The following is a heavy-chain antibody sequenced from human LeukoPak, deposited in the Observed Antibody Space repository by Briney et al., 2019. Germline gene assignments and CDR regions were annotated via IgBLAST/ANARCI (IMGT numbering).Heavy chain of an antibody. CDR2: ISSSSSTI. J-gene: IGHJ4*02. CDR3: ARGSTYYDSSGQVPFDY. D-gene: IGHD3-22*01. Sequence: GGSLRLSCAISGFTVTYRTMSWVRQAPGKGLEWVSYISSSSSTIYYADSVKGRFTISRDNAKNSLYLQMNSLRAEDTAVYYCARGSTYYDSSGQVPFDYWGQGTLVTVSS. CDR1: GFTVTYRT. V-gene: IGHV3-48*01.